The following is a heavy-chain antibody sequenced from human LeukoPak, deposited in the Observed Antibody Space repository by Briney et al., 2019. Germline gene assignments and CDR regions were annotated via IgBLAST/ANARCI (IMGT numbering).Heavy chain of an antibody. CDR2: IYYSGST. J-gene: IGHJ4*02. CDR1: GGSISSYY. Sequence: KASETLSLTCTVSGGSISSYYWSWIRQSPGKGLEWIAYIYYSGSTNYNPSLKSRVTISVDTSKNQFSLKLSSVTAADTAVYYCARLPLRSHFDYWGQGTLVTVSS. V-gene: IGHV4-59*08. CDR3: ARLPLRSHFDY.